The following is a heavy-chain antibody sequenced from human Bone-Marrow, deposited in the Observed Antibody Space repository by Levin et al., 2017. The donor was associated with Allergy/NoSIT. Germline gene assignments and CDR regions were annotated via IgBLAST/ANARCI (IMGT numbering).Heavy chain of an antibody. J-gene: IGHJ4*02. D-gene: IGHD3-22*01. Sequence: AGGSLRLSCAVSGVTVGTNYLSWVRQAPGKGLEWVSTLYVGGMTFYADSVKGRFTISSDDSDNTVYLQLTSLRPEDTAVYYCTRTHSSPYFFGLWGQGTLLTVTS. CDR3: TRTHSSPYFFGL. CDR2: LYVGGMT. V-gene: IGHV3-53*01. CDR1: GVTVGTNY.